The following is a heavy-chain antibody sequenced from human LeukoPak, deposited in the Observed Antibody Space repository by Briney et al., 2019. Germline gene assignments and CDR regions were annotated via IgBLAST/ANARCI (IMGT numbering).Heavy chain of an antibody. D-gene: IGHD1-14*01. CDR2: INHSGST. CDR3: ARGVRGGAHLGRAFEY. J-gene: IGHJ4*02. CDR1: GGSFSGYY. Sequence: SETLSLTCGVYGGSFSGYYWSWIRQPPGKGLEWIGEINHSGSTNYNPSLKSRVTISVDTSKNQFSLKLSSVTAADTAVYYCARGVRGGAHLGRAFEYWGQGTLVNV. V-gene: IGHV4-34*01.